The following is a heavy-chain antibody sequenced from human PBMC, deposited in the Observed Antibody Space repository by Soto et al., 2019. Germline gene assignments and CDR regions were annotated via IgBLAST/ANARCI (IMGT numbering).Heavy chain of an antibody. Sequence: GESLKTSCECSGYSFTSYYIGWVRQMPGKGLEWMRTINPGDSDTRYSPSFQGLVTIPADNSTSTAYLQWSSLKASDTAIYYCARTVLGWHEPTWFYIDVWGKGTTVTVSS. J-gene: IGHJ6*03. V-gene: IGHV5-51*01. CDR1: GYSFTSYY. CDR2: INPGDSDT. D-gene: IGHD3-3*01. CDR3: ARTVLGWHEPTWFYIDV.